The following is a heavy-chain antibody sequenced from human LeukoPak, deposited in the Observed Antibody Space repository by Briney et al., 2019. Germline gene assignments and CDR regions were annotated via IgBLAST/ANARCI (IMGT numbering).Heavy chain of an antibody. J-gene: IGHJ4*02. CDR1: GGSISSGGYY. Sequence: SQTLSLTCTVSGGSISSGGYYWSWIRQHPGKGLEWIGYIYYSGSTYYNPSLKSRVTISVDTSMNQFSLKLSSVTAADTAVYYCARAEAVNTISYFDYWGQGTLVTVSS. CDR2: IYYSGST. D-gene: IGHD3-10*01. V-gene: IGHV4-31*03. CDR3: ARAEAVNTISYFDY.